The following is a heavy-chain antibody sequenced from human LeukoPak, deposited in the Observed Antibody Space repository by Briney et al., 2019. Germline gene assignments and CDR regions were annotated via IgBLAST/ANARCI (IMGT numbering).Heavy chain of an antibody. J-gene: IGHJ4*02. CDR3: ARAPPSGSYLYYFDY. CDR2: INPNSGGT. V-gene: IGHV1-2*02. Sequence: PRASVKVSCKASGGTFSSYGISWVRQAPGQGLEWMGWINPNSGGTNYAQKFQGRVTMTRDTSISTAYMELSRLRSDDTAVYYCARAPPSGSYLYYFDYWGQGTLVTVSS. D-gene: IGHD1-26*01. CDR1: GGTFSSYG.